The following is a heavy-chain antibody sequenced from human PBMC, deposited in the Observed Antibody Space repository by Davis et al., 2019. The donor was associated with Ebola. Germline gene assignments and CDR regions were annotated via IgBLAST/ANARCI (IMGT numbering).Heavy chain of an antibody. D-gene: IGHD2-2*01. Sequence: GGSLRLSCATSGFTFEDHAMHWVRQAPGKGLEWVSGINWNSGRIGYEDSVKGRFTISRDNAKNSLYLQMNSLRVEDTALYYCAKDIGTSSLGDWGQGTLVTVSS. CDR1: GFTFEDHA. CDR3: AKDIGTSSLGD. CDR2: INWNSGRI. J-gene: IGHJ4*02. V-gene: IGHV3-9*01.